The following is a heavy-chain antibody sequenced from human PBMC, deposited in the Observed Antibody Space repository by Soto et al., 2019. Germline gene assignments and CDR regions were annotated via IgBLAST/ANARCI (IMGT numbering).Heavy chain of an antibody. CDR2: ISYDGSNK. CDR3: ASTYYYDSSGYSHSGYFDY. Sequence: GGSLRLSCAASGFPFSSYGMHWVRQSPGKGLEWVAVISYDGSNKYYADSVKGRFTISRDNSKNTLYLQMNSLRAEDTAVYYCASTYYYDSSGYSHSGYFDYWGQGTLVTVSS. CDR1: GFPFSSYG. V-gene: IGHV3-30*03. D-gene: IGHD3-22*01. J-gene: IGHJ4*02.